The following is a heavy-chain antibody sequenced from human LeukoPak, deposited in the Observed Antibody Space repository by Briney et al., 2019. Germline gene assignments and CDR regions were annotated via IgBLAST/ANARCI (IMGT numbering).Heavy chain of an antibody. CDR2: IGPKNGDT. D-gene: IGHD1-26*01. CDR1: GYTFTDYY. J-gene: IGHJ4*02. V-gene: IGHV1-2*02. CDR3: VRDHASSYDY. Sequence: ASVKVSCKASGYTFTDYYIHCVRQAPGQGLEWMGWIGPKNGDTHYAQKFQGRLTMTRDTSITTAFIELSRLTSDDTAVYYCVRDHASSYDYWGQGTLVTVSS.